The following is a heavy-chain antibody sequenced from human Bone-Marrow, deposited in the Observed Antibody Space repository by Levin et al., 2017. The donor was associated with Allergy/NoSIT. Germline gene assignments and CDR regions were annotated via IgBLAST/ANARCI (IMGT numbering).Heavy chain of an antibody. V-gene: IGHV3-30*04. J-gene: IGHJ6*02. CDR2: ITHNGKFK. CDR1: GFTFGTYA. Sequence: PGGSLRLSCVASGFTFGTYATHWVRQAPGKGLEWVAFITHNGKFKYYADSVKGRFTISRDNSQNTLYVEMNSLRLDDTAVYYCARDLSFGNGSYYGMDVWGQGTTVIVSS. CDR3: ARDLSFGNGSYYGMDV. D-gene: IGHD3-10*01.